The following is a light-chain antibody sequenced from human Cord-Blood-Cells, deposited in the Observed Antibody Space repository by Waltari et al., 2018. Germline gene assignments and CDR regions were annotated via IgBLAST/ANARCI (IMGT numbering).Light chain of an antibody. J-gene: IGLJ2*01. CDR1: SSHVGGYNY. CDR2: EVS. V-gene: IGLV2-8*01. CDR3: SSYAGSNNLV. Sequence: QSAPTQPPSASGSPGQSVTLSCTGTSSHVGGYNYVYWYQQHPGKAPKLMIYEVSKRPSGVPDRFSGSKSGNTASLTVSGLQAEDEADYYCSSYAGSNNLVFGGGTKLTGL.